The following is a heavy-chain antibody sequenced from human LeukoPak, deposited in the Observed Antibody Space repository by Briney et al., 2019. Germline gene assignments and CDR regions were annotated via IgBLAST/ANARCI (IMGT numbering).Heavy chain of an antibody. J-gene: IGHJ3*02. CDR2: IYYSGST. D-gene: IGHD4-23*01. CDR3: AREKATVAPNDAFDI. CDR1: GGSISSYY. Sequence: PSETLSPTCTVSGGSISSYYWSWIRQPPGKGLEWIGYIYYSGSTNYNPSLKSRVTISVDTSKNQFSLKLSSVTAADTAVYYCAREKATVAPNDAFDIWGQGTMVTVSS. V-gene: IGHV4-59*01.